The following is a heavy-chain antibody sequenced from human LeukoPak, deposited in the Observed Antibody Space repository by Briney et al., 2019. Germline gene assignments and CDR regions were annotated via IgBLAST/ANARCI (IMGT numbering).Heavy chain of an antibody. V-gene: IGHV1-69*04. CDR3: ARVSSSSLGDWFDP. CDR1: GGTFSSYA. D-gene: IGHD6-6*01. J-gene: IGHJ5*02. CDR2: IIPILGIA. Sequence: SVKVSCKASGGTFSSYAISWVRQAPGQGLEWMGRIIPILGIANYAQKLQGRVTITADKSTSTAYMELSSLRSEDTAVYYCARVSSSSLGDWFDPWGQGTLVTVSS.